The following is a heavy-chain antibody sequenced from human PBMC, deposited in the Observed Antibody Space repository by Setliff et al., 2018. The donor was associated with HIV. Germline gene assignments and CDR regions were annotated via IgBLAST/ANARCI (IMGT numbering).Heavy chain of an antibody. Sequence: LRLSCAASGFTFSSYAMSWVRQAPGKGLEWVSAISGSGGSTYYADSVKGRFTISRDNSKNTLYLQMNSLRAEDTAVYYCAKDDSSGRPHPGWFDPWGQGTLVTVSS. J-gene: IGHJ5*02. D-gene: IGHD3-22*01. CDR1: GFTFSSYA. CDR2: ISGSGGST. CDR3: AKDDSSGRPHPGWFDP. V-gene: IGHV3-23*01.